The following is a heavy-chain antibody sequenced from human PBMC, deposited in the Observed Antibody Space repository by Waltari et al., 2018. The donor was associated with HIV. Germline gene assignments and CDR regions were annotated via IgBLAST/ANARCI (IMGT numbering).Heavy chain of an antibody. V-gene: IGHV3-7*01. D-gene: IGHD3-9*01. CDR1: GFTLSSYW. J-gene: IGHJ4*02. CDR2: IKQGGSEK. CDR3: ARDRHYDILTGSYFDY. Sequence: EVQLVESGGGLVQPGGSLRLSCAASGFTLSSYWMSWVRQAPGKGLEGVANIKQGGSEKYYVDSVKGRFTISRDNAKNSLYLQMNSLRAEDTAVYYCARDRHYDILTGSYFDYWGQGTLVAVSS.